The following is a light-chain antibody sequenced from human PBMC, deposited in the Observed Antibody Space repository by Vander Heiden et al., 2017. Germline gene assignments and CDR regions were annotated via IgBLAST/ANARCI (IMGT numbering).Light chain of an antibody. V-gene: IGLV2-8*01. J-gene: IGLJ1*01. CDR3: SSYAGSNKDV. CDR2: EVS. CDR1: SSDVGGYNY. Sequence: SALTQPPSASGSPGQSVTISCTGTSSDVGGYNYVSWYQQHPGKAPKLMIYEVSKRPSGVPDRFSGSKSGNTASLTVSGLQAEDEADYYCSSYAGSNKDVFGTGTKVTVL.